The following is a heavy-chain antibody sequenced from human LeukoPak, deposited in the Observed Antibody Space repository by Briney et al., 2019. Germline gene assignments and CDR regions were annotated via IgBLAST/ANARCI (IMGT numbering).Heavy chain of an antibody. J-gene: IGHJ4*02. CDR1: GFTFSNAW. CDR3: TRRYGSGNFGDY. V-gene: IGHV3-15*01. CDR2: IKSKTDGGTT. D-gene: IGHD3-10*01. Sequence: GGSLRLSCAASGFTFSNAWMNWVRQAPGKGLEWVGRIKSKTDGGTTDYAAPVKGRFTISRDDSKNTLYLQMNSLKTEDTAVYFCTRRYGSGNFGDYWGQGTLVTVSS.